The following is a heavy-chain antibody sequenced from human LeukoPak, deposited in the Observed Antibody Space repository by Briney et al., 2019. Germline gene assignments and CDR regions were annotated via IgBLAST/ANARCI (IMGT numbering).Heavy chain of an antibody. CDR2: ISRSGSTR. Sequence: GGALRLACAASGFTFSDYYRRWIRQARGKGLEWVSCISRSGSTRYYADSVKGRFTSSRDKAKNSGYLEMKSRRAEDTAVYYCARESLTANAFDIWGQGTMVTVSS. J-gene: IGHJ3*02. CDR1: GFTFSDYY. D-gene: IGHD2-21*02. CDR3: ARESLTANAFDI. V-gene: IGHV3-11*01.